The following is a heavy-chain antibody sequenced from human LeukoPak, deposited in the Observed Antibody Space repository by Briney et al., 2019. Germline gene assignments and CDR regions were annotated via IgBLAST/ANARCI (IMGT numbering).Heavy chain of an antibody. CDR3: ARGDVIVL. D-gene: IGHD2/OR15-2a*01. CDR1: GFIFSNFD. J-gene: IGHJ4*02. Sequence: SGGSLRLSCATSGFIFSNFDMNCVRQAPGKWLEWVSSITSSVSFISYADSVKGRFTISRDNAKNSLYLQMNSLGAEDTAVYYCARGDVIVLWGQGTLVTVSS. V-gene: IGHV3-21*01. CDR2: ITSSVSFI.